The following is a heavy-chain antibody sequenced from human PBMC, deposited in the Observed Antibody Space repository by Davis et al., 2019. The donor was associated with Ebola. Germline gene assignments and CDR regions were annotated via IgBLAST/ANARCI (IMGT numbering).Heavy chain of an antibody. D-gene: IGHD1-1*01. CDR2: ISAYNGNT. J-gene: IGHJ4*02. CDR3: ARAQFPTTSDH. CDR1: GYTFTSYG. V-gene: IGHV1-18*01. Sequence: AASVKVSCKASGYTFTSYGISWVRQAPGQGLEWMGWISAYNGNTNYAQKVRGRATMTTDTSTSTAYMELRSLRSDDTAVYYCARAQFPTTSDHWGQGTLVTVSS.